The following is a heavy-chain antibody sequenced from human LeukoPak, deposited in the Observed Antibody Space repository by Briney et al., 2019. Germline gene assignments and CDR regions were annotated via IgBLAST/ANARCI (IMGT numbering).Heavy chain of an antibody. CDR3: AREDNWNAFDI. Sequence: GASVKVSCKASGYTFTGYYMHWVRQAPGQGLEWMGWINPNSGGTNYAQKFQGRVTITRNTSISTAYMELSSLRSEDTAVYYCAREDNWNAFDIWGQGTVVTVSS. J-gene: IGHJ3*02. CDR1: GYTFTGYY. V-gene: IGHV1-2*02. D-gene: IGHD1-1*01. CDR2: INPNSGGT.